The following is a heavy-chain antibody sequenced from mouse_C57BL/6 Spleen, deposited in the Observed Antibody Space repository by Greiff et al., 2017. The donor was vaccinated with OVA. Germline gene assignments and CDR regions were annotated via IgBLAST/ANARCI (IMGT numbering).Heavy chain of an antibody. CDR3: ARDSSRGMDY. D-gene: IGHD1-1*01. J-gene: IGHJ4*01. Sequence: QVQLKQPGAELVMPGASVKLSCKASGYTFTSYWMHWVKQRPGQGLEWIGEIDPSDSYTNYNQKFKGKSTLTVDKSSSTAYMQLSSLTSEDSAVYYCARDSSRGMDYWGQGTSVTVSS. CDR1: GYTFTSYW. CDR2: IDPSDSYT. V-gene: IGHV1-69*01.